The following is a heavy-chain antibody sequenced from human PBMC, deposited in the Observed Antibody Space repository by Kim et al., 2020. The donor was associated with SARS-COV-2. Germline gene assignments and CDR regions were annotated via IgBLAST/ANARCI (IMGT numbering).Heavy chain of an antibody. J-gene: IGHJ6*02. D-gene: IGHD2-15*01. V-gene: IGHV1-46*01. CDR2: INPSGGST. Sequence: ASVKVSCKASGYTFTSYYMHWVRQAPGQGLEWMGIINPSGGSTSYAQKFQGRVTMTRDTSTSTVYMELSSLRSEDTAVYYCASPGPRIGYCSGGSCPPAPYYYGMDVWGQGTTVTVSS. CDR1: GYTFTSYY. CDR3: ASPGPRIGYCSGGSCPPAPYYYGMDV.